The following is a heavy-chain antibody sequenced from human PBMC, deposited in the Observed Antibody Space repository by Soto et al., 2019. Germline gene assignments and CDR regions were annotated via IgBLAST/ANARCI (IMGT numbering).Heavy chain of an antibody. CDR2: MSRSNGNM. CDR3: AKVRKLWFGAYGLDV. J-gene: IGHJ6*02. V-gene: IGHV3-21*03. D-gene: IGHD3-10*01. CDR1: GFTFSSYS. Sequence: GGSLRLSCVASGFTFSSYSMNWARQAPGKGLEWVSSMSRSNGNMYYADSVKGRFTIFRDNAKNSLFLQMNSLRVEDTAVYYCAKVRKLWFGAYGLDVWGQGTTVTVSS.